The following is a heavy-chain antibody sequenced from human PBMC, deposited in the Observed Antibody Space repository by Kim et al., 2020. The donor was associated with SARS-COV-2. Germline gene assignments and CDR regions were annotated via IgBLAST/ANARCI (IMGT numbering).Heavy chain of an antibody. CDR3: ARANYYDSSEDI. D-gene: IGHD3-22*01. Sequence: NYAQKFQGRVTITADESTSTAYMELSSLRSEDTAVYYCARANYYDSSEDIWGQGTMVTVSS. J-gene: IGHJ3*02. V-gene: IGHV1-69*01.